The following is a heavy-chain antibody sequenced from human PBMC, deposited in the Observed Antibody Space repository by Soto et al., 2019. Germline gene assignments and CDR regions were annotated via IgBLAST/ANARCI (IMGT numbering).Heavy chain of an antibody. V-gene: IGHV1-69*06. CDR3: ARFLVVPAAVRYFDL. Sequence: SVKVSCKASGGTFSSYAISWVRQAPGQGLEWMGGIIPIFGTANYAQKFQGRVTITADKSTSTAYMELSSLRSEDTAVYYCARFLVVPAAVRYFDLWGRGTLVTVSS. CDR1: GGTFSSYA. J-gene: IGHJ2*01. D-gene: IGHD2-2*01. CDR2: IIPIFGTA.